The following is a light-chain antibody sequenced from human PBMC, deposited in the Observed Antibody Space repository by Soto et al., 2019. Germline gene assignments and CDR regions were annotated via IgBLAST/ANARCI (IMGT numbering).Light chain of an antibody. J-gene: IGKJ1*01. Sequence: PGERATLSCRASRTVDGNYLAWYHQKPGQAPRLLIHSASTRAPGIPDRFSASGAGTDFTLTISRLEPEDSAVYYCQQYSAPPRTFGPGTKVELK. CDR2: SAS. V-gene: IGKV3-20*01. CDR1: RTVDGNY. CDR3: QQYSAPPRT.